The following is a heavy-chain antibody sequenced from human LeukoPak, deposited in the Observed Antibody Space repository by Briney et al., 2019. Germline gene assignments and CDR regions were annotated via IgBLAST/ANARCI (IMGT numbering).Heavy chain of an antibody. CDR2: IYYSGST. D-gene: IGHD3-22*01. V-gene: IGHV4-39*01. CDR3: ARVGRAHDSSGYYSGFFDY. CDR1: GGSISSSSYY. Sequence: SETLSLTCTVSGGSISSSSYYWGWIRQPPGKGLEWIGSIYYSGSTYYNPSLKSRVTISVDTSKNQFSLKLSSVTAADTAVYYCARVGRAHDSSGYYSGFFDYWGQGTLVTVSS. J-gene: IGHJ4*02.